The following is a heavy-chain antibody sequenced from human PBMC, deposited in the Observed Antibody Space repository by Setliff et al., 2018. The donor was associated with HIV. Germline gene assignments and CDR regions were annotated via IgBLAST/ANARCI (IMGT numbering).Heavy chain of an antibody. CDR3: ARIIMPRGGAFDI. D-gene: IGHD3-10*01. CDR2: IYYSGST. CDR1: GGSIRSRDNY. Sequence: PSETLSLTCTVSGGSIRSRDNYWGWIRQPPGKGLEWIGHIYYSGSTNYNPSLKSRVTISVDTSKNQFSLKLNSATAADTAVYYCARIIMPRGGAFDIWGQGTMVTVSS. V-gene: IGHV4-39*07. J-gene: IGHJ3*02.